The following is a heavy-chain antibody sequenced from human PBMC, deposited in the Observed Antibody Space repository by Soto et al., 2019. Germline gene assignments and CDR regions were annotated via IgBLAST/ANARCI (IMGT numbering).Heavy chain of an antibody. V-gene: IGHV4-4*02. J-gene: IGHJ3*02. CDR1: GGSISSSNW. CDR2: IYHSGST. CDR3: ARVLGNDALDI. D-gene: IGHD3-3*02. Sequence: QVQLQESGPGLVKPSGTLSLTCAVSGGSISSSNWWSWVRQPPGKGLEWIGEIYHSGSTNYNPSLKTRVTITVDKATTQFSLKLSSVTAADTAVYYCARVLGNDALDIWGQGTMVTVSS.